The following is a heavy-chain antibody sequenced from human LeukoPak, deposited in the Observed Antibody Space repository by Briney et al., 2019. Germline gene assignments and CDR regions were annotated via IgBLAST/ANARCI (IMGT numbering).Heavy chain of an antibody. J-gene: IGHJ4*02. CDR3: ARESRGYSYGSLDS. D-gene: IGHD5-18*01. CDR2: IYYSGST. Sequence: KTSETLSLTCTVSGGSISSYYWSWIRQPPGKGLEWIGYIYYSGSTNYNPSLKSRVTISVDTSKNQFSLKLSSVTAADTAVYYCARESRGYSYGSLDSWGQGTLVTVSS. V-gene: IGHV4-59*01. CDR1: GGSISSYY.